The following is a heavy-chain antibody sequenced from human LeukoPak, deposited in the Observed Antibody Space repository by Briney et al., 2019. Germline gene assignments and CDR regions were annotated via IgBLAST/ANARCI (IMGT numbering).Heavy chain of an antibody. CDR2: ISGSGGST. CDR3: AKGGGGSSSYYYYYGMDV. J-gene: IGHJ6*02. D-gene: IGHD6-6*01. V-gene: IGHV3-23*01. CDR1: GFTFSSYA. Sequence: GGSLRLSCAASGFTFSSYAMSWVRQAPGKGLEWVSAISGSGGSTYYADSVKGRFTISRDNSKNTLYLQMNSLRAEDTAVYYCAKGGGGSSSYYYYYGMDVWGQGTTVTVSS.